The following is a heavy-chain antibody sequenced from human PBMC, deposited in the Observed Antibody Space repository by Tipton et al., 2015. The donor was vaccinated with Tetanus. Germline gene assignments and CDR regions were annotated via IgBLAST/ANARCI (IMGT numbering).Heavy chain of an antibody. CDR3: ARDRGDYIYFGMDV. J-gene: IGHJ6*02. CDR2: IEPNSGGT. CDR1: GYTFTGYY. V-gene: IGHV1-2*02. D-gene: IGHD3-22*01. Sequence: QLVQSGAEVKKPGASVKVSCKASGYTFTGYYIYWVRRAPGQGLEWMGWIEPNSGGTVYAQKFQGRVTMTRDTSISTAYMELRSLRSDDTAVYYCARDRGDYIYFGMDVWGPGTTVTVS.